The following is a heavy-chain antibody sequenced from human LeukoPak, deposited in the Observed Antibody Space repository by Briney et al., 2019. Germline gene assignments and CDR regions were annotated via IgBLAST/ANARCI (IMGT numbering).Heavy chain of an antibody. Sequence: SETLSLTCTVSGGSISSSSYYWGWIRQPPGKGLEWIGSIYYSGSTYYNPSLKSRVTISVDTSKNQFSLKLSSVTAADTAVYYCARDWRNSDYDYYYNMDVWGKGITVIVSS. CDR2: IYYSGST. J-gene: IGHJ6*04. V-gene: IGHV4-39*07. CDR1: GGSISSSSYY. D-gene: IGHD5-12*01. CDR3: ARDWRNSDYDYYYNMDV.